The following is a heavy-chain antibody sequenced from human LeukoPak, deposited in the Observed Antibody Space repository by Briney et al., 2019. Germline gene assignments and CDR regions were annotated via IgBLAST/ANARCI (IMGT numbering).Heavy chain of an antibody. CDR3: ARDYRHYMDY. CDR1: GFTFSSYG. Sequence: GRSLRLSCAASGFTFSSYGMHWVRQAPGKGLEWVAVIWYDGSNEYYADSVKGRFTISRDNSKNTLSLQMNSLRAEDTAVYYCARDYRHYMDYRGQGTLVTVSS. V-gene: IGHV3-33*01. D-gene: IGHD3-10*01. J-gene: IGHJ4*02. CDR2: IWYDGSNE.